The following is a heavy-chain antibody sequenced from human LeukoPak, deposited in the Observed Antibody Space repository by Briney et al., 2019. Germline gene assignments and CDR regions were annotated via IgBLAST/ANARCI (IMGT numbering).Heavy chain of an antibody. CDR3: ARGLIAAAGPFDY. V-gene: IGHV1-2*02. CDR2: INPNSGGT. J-gene: IGHJ4*02. CDR1: GYTFTGYY. D-gene: IGHD6-13*01. Sequence: GASVKVSCKASGYTFTGYYMHWVRQAPGQGLEWMGWINPNSGGTNYAQKFQGRVTMTRDTSISTAYMELSRLRSDDTAVYYCARGLIAAAGPFDYWGQGTLVTVSS.